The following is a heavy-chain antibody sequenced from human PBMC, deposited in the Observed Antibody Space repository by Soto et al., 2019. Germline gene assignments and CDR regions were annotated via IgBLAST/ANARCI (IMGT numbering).Heavy chain of an antibody. CDR1: GFTFSSYE. Sequence: EVQLVESGGGVVQPGGSLRLSCAVSGFTFSSYEMNWVRQAPGKGLEWVSYISDSGNNIYYADSVKGRFTISRDNAKNSVYLQMSSLRAEDTAVYYCARVGADLSANYYWGQGTMVTVSS. V-gene: IGHV3-48*03. CDR3: ARVGADLSANYY. J-gene: IGHJ4*02. D-gene: IGHD3-16*02. CDR2: ISDSGNNI.